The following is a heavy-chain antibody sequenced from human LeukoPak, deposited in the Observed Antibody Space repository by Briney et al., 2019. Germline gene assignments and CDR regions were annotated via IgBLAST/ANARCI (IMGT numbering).Heavy chain of an antibody. D-gene: IGHD6-13*01. CDR3: AKEAVAAAGPFDY. CDR2: ISGSGGSI. J-gene: IGHJ4*02. CDR1: GFTFSSYA. Sequence: RAGGSLRLACAASGFTFSSYAMSWVRQAPGKGLEWVSSISGSGGSIYYADSVKGRFTISRDNSKSTLYLQMNSLRAEDTAIYYCAKEAVAAAGPFDYWGQGTLVTVFS. V-gene: IGHV3-23*01.